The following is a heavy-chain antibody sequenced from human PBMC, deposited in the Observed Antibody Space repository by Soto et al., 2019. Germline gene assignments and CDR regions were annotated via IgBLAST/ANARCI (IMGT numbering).Heavy chain of an antibody. CDR1: GGSISSSSFY. Sequence: SETLSLTCTVSGGSISSSSFYWGWIRQPPGKGLEWIGIIYYSGSTYYNPSLKSRVTISVDPSKNQFSLKLSSVTAADTAVYYCARRSDPRSNWFDPWGQRTLVTVSS. J-gene: IGHJ5*02. V-gene: IGHV4-39*01. CDR3: ARRSDPRSNWFDP. CDR2: IYYSGST.